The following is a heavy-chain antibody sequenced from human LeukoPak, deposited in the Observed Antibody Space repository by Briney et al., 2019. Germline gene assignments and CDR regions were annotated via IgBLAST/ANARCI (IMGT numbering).Heavy chain of an antibody. J-gene: IGHJ4*02. CDR3: ARHRYFGGNFADS. Sequence: SSETLSLTCTVSGGSISSSSYRWGWIRQPPGKGLEWIGSIYNSETSYNPSLKSRVTISVDTPKNWISLKLSSVTAADTAVYYCARHRYFGGNFADSWGQGILVTVSS. CDR1: GGSISSSSYR. V-gene: IGHV4-39*01. CDR2: IYNSET. D-gene: IGHD4-23*01.